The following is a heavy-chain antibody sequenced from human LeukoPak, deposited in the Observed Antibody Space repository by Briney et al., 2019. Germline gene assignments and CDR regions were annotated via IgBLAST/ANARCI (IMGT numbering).Heavy chain of an antibody. CDR1: GYTFTGYY. J-gene: IGHJ6*04. D-gene: IGHD2-2*01. V-gene: IGHV1-2*02. CDR3: ARTYCSSTSCHVGLDV. CDR2: INPNSGGT. Sequence: GASVKVSCKASGYTFTGYYMHWVRQAPGQGLEWMGWINPNSGGTNYAQKFQGRVTMTRDTSISTAYMELSRLRSDGTAVYYCARTYCSSTSCHVGLDVWGKGTTVTVSS.